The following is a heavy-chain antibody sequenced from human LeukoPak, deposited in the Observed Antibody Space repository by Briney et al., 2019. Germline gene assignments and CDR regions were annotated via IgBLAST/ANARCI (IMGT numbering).Heavy chain of an antibody. CDR1: GFTFSSYG. Sequence: PGGSLRLSCAASGFTFSSYGMHWVRQAPGKGLEWVAVIWYDGSNKYYADSVKGRFTISRDNSKNTLYLQMNSLRAEDTAVYYCGRDQDTAMADYWGQGTLVTVSS. V-gene: IGHV3-33*01. CDR3: GRDQDTAMADY. J-gene: IGHJ4*02. CDR2: IWYDGSNK. D-gene: IGHD5-18*01.